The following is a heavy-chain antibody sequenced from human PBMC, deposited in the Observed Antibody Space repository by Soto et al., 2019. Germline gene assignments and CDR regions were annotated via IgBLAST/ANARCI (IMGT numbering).Heavy chain of an antibody. J-gene: IGHJ4*02. Sequence: GGSLILSCAASGFTFDDYAMSWVRQAPGKGLEWVSGINWSGGSTGYADSVKARFTISRDNAKNSLYLQMNSLRAEDTALYYCARGGCTGGSCYLVYWGQGTLVTVSS. CDR1: GFTFDDYA. D-gene: IGHD2-8*02. CDR2: INWSGGST. CDR3: ARGGCTGGSCYLVY. V-gene: IGHV3-20*04.